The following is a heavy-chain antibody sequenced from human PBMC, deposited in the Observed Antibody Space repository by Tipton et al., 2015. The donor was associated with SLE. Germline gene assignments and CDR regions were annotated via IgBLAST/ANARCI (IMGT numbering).Heavy chain of an antibody. V-gene: IGHV3-66*02. CDR1: GFSVSSNY. D-gene: IGHD1-26*01. CDR2: IYSGGST. Sequence: SLRLSCAASGFSVSSNYMSWVRQAPGKGLEWVSVIYSGGSTYYADSVKGRFTISRDNSKNTLYLQMNSLRAEDTAVYYCARDRVGATDYWGQGALVTVSS. CDR3: ARDRVGATDY. J-gene: IGHJ4*02.